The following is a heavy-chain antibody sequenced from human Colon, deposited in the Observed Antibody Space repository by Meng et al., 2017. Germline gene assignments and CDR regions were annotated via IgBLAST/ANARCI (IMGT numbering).Heavy chain of an antibody. D-gene: IGHD4-17*01. CDR2: MSDSGTT. V-gene: IGHV4-31*03. CDR1: CGSIKSGGYH. CDR3: ARDTLYGTDY. J-gene: IGHJ4*02. Sequence: QVHLHESGPGLVRPSADLSLVCTVSCGSIKSGGYHWSWVRQHPGKGLEYIGFMSDSGTTDYNPSLRSRVSISEIGSSKNQFSLTLRSVTAADTATYFCARDTLYGTDYWGQGVLVTVSS.